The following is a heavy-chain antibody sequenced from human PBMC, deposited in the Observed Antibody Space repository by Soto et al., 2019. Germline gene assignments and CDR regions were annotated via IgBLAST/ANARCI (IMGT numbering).Heavy chain of an antibody. D-gene: IGHD1-7*01. CDR3: ATDQTGTRDAFDI. Sequence: GTSVEVSCKVSGYTLTGLSMHWVRQAPGKGLEWMGGFDPEDGETIYAQKFQGRVTMTEDTSTDTAYMELSSLRSEDTAVYYCATDQTGTRDAFDIWGQGTMITVSS. V-gene: IGHV1-24*01. CDR2: FDPEDGET. CDR1: GYTLTGLS. J-gene: IGHJ3*02.